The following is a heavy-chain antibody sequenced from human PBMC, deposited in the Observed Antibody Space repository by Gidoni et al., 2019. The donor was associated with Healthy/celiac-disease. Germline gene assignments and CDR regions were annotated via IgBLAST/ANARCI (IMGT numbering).Heavy chain of an antibody. V-gene: IGHV4-59*08. CDR2: IYYSGST. Sequence: QVQLQESGPGLVKPSETLSLTCTLPGGSISSYYWSWIRQPPGKGLEWIGYIYYSGSTNYNPSLKSRVTLSVDTSKNQFSLKLSSVTAADTAVYYCARRYSGYDGYFDYWGQGTLVTVSS. J-gene: IGHJ4*02. D-gene: IGHD5-12*01. CDR1: GGSISSYY. CDR3: ARRYSGYDGYFDY.